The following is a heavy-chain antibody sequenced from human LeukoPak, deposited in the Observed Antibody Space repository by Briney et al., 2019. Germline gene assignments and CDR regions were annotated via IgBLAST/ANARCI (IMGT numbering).Heavy chain of an antibody. Sequence: GRSLRLSCVASGFTFSSYAMSWVRQAPGKGLEWVLAISGSGVTTHYAGSVKGRFSISRDNSKNTLYLQMNSLRAEDTALYYCAKKVVVGATSPYSDFQDWGQGTLVTVSS. CDR3: AKKVVVGATSPYSDFQD. D-gene: IGHD1-26*01. CDR1: GFTFSSYA. V-gene: IGHV3-23*01. CDR2: ISGSGVTT. J-gene: IGHJ1*01.